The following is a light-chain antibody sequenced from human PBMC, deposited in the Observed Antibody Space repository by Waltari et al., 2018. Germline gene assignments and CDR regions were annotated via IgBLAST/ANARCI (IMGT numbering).Light chain of an antibody. CDR1: SSYVGGYDY. Sequence: QSALTQPASVSGSPGQSITISCTGTSSYVGGYDYASCYQQHPGKAPKLMLYDVSNRPLEVSHRFSGSKSGNTASLTISGLQADDEAEYYCGSYTSSTTLAFGTGTKVTVL. CDR2: DVS. V-gene: IGLV2-14*03. CDR3: GSYTSSTTLA. J-gene: IGLJ1*01.